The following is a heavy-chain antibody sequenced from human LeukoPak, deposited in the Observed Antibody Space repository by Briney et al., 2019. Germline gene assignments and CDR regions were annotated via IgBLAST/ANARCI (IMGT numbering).Heavy chain of an antibody. CDR3: ANYRTRLSRGGWYSLDY. V-gene: IGHV3-30*18. CDR1: GFTFSSYG. Sequence: GGSLRFSCAASGFTFSSYGMHWVRQAPGKGLEWVAVISYDGSNKYYADSVKGRFTISRDNSKNTLYLQMNSLRAEDTAVYYCANYRTRLSRGGWYSLDYWGQGNLVTVSS. J-gene: IGHJ4*02. D-gene: IGHD6-19*01. CDR2: ISYDGSNK.